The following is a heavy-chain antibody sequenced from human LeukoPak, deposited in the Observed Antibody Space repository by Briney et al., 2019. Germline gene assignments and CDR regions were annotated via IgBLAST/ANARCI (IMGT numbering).Heavy chain of an antibody. CDR2: INPNSGGT. CDR3: ARDLWIFWSGYYWAY. Sequence: ASVKVSCKASGYTFTGYYMHWVRQAPGQGLEWMGWINPNSGGTNYAQKFQGRVTMTRDTSISTAYMELSRLRSDDTAVYYCARDLWIFWSGYYWAYWGQRTLVTVSS. V-gene: IGHV1-2*02. CDR1: GYTFTGYY. J-gene: IGHJ4*02. D-gene: IGHD3-3*01.